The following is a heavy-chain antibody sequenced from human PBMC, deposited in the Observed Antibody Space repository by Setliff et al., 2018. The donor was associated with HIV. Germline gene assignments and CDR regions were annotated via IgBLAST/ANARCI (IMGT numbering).Heavy chain of an antibody. J-gene: IGHJ1*01. CDR2: MDNRGNT. CDR3: ARSTPSIGYISEH. Sequence: LETLSLTCSVSGVSISDYYWNLIRQPPGKGLEWIGYMDNRGNTNYSPSLKSRITISVDTSKNHFSLKLNSVTAADTAVYYCARSTPSIGYISEHWGQGALVTVSS. CDR1: GVSISDYY. V-gene: IGHV4-59*01. D-gene: IGHD5-12*01.